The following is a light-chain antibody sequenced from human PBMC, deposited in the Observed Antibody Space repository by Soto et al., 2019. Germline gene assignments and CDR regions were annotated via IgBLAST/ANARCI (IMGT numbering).Light chain of an antibody. J-gene: IGKJ5*01. CDR1: QSVRSSY. CDR3: QQRSNWPPIT. V-gene: IGKV3-11*01. Sequence: EIVLTLSPGTLSLSPGERATLSCRAFQSVRSSYLAWYQQKPGQAPRLLIYDASNRATGIPARFSGSGSGTDFTLTISSLEPEDFAVYYCQQRSNWPPITFGQGTRLEI. CDR2: DAS.